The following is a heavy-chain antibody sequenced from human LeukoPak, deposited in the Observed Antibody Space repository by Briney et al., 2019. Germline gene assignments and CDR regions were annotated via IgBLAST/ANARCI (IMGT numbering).Heavy chain of an antibody. CDR1: GFTFSSYW. D-gene: IGHD2-15*01. V-gene: IGHV3-7*03. CDR3: ARVLRYCSGGNCYSGGLGYMDV. J-gene: IGHJ6*03. Sequence: GGSLRLSCAASGFTFSSYWMSWVRQAPGKGLEWVANIKQDGSEKYYVDSVKGRFTISRDNSKNTLHLQMNSLRPEDTAVYYCARVLRYCSGGNCYSGGLGYMDVWGKGTTVTISS. CDR2: IKQDGSEK.